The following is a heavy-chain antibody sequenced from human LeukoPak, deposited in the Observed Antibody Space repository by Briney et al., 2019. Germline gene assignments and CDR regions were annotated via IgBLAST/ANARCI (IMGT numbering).Heavy chain of an antibody. CDR1: GGSISSGDYY. CDR2: IYYSGST. J-gene: IGHJ4*02. Sequence: SETLSLTCTVSGGSISSGDYYWSWIRQPPGKGLEWIGYIYYSGSTYYNPSLKSRVTIPVDKSKNQFSLKLSSVTAADTAVYYCASRSVGFDYWGQGTLVTVSS. V-gene: IGHV4-30-4*01. D-gene: IGHD3-3*01. CDR3: ASRSVGFDY.